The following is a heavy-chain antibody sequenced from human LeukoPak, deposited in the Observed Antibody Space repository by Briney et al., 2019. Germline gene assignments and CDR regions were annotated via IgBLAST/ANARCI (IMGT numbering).Heavy chain of an antibody. D-gene: IGHD3-10*01. CDR2: IYYSGST. CDR1: GGSISSSSYY. V-gene: IGHV4-39*01. CDR3: AKYSGSYID. Sequence: PSETLSLTCTVSGGSISSSSYYWGWIRQAPGTGLEWIGRIYYSGSTYYNPSLKSRVTISVDTSKNQFSLKLNSVTAADTAVYYCAKYSGSYIDWGQGTPVTVSS. J-gene: IGHJ4*02.